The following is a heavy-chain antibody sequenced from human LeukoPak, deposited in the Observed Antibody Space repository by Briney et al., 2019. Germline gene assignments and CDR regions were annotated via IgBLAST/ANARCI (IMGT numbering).Heavy chain of an antibody. D-gene: IGHD1-26*01. CDR2: INPNSGGT. CDR1: GYTFTGDY. Sequence: ASVKVSCKASGYTFTGDYMHWVRQAPGQGLEWMGWINPNSGGTNYAQKFQGRVTMTRDTSISTAYMELSRLRSDDTAVYYCARVYSGSYSGDDDDYWGQGTLVTVSS. CDR3: ARVYSGSYSGDDDDY. V-gene: IGHV1-2*02. J-gene: IGHJ4*02.